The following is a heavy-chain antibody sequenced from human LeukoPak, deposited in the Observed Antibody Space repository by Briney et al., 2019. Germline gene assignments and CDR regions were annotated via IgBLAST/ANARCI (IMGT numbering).Heavy chain of an antibody. V-gene: IGHV1-2*04. CDR1: GYTFTGYY. CDR2: INPNSGGT. Sequence: ASVTVSCKASGYTFTGYYMHWVRQAPGQGLEWMGWINPNSGGTNYAQKFQGWVTMTRDTSISTAYMELSRLRSDDTAVYYCARSKYYYDSSGYYLFDYWGQGTLVTVSS. D-gene: IGHD3-22*01. J-gene: IGHJ4*02. CDR3: ARSKYYYDSSGYYLFDY.